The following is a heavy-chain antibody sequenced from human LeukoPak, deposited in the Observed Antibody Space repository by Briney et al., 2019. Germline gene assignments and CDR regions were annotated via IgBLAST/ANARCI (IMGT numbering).Heavy chain of an antibody. J-gene: IGHJ4*02. Sequence: GGSLRLSCAASGFTFSSYGMHWVRQAPGKGLEWVAVISYDGSNKYYADSVKDRFTISRDNSKNTLYLQMNSLRAEDTAVYYCAKGIAVASFDYWGQGTLVTVSS. CDR3: AKGIAVASFDY. V-gene: IGHV3-30*18. CDR2: ISYDGSNK. D-gene: IGHD6-19*01. CDR1: GFTFSSYG.